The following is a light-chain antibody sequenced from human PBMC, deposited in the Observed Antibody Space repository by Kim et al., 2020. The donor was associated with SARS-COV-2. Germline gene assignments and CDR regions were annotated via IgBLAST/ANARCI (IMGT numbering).Light chain of an antibody. CDR1: NIGSKS. Sequence: SYELTQPPSVSVAPGKTARITCGGNNIGSKSVHWYQQKPGQAPVLVIYYDSDQPSGIPERFSGSNSGNTATLTISRVEAGDEADYYCQVWDLPVFGGGTQLTVL. CDR2: YDS. V-gene: IGLV3-21*04. CDR3: QVWDLPV. J-gene: IGLJ3*02.